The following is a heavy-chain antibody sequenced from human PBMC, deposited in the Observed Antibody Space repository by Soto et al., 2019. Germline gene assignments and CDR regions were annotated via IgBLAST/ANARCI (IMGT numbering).Heavy chain of an antibody. CDR2: IKQEGSGK. CDR3: ARDDHYDYVWGSYLPYYYYGMDV. Sequence: EVQLVESGGGLVQPGGSLRLSCAASGFTFSSYWMSWVRQAPGKGLEWVANIKQEGSGKYYVDSVKGRFTISRDNAKNSLYLQMNSLRAEDTAVYYCARDDHYDYVWGSYLPYYYYGMDVWGQGTTVTVSS. V-gene: IGHV3-7*01. CDR1: GFTFSSYW. D-gene: IGHD3-16*02. J-gene: IGHJ6*02.